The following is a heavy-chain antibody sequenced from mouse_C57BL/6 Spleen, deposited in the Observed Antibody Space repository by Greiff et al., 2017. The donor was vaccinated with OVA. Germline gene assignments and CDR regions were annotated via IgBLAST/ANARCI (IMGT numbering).Heavy chain of an antibody. CDR2: IDPANGNT. V-gene: IGHV14-3*01. Sequence: VQLKESVAELVRPGASVKLSCTASGFNIKNTYMHWVKQRPEQGLEWIGRIDPANGNTKYAPKFQGKATLTADTSSNTAYLQLSSLTSEDTAIDYCALYYYGSSYWYFDVWGTGTTVTVSS. CDR3: ALYYYGSSYWYFDV. CDR1: GFNIKNTY. J-gene: IGHJ1*03. D-gene: IGHD1-1*01.